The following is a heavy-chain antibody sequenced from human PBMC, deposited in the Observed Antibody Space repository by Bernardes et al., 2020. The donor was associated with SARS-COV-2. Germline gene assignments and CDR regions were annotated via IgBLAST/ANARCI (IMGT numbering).Heavy chain of an antibody. CDR3: IRGSPPGLGGYFDP. J-gene: IGHJ5*02. D-gene: IGHD5-18*01. V-gene: IGHV3-74*01. Sequence: GGTLRLSCAASGFTFSTSWLHWVRQGPGKGLVWVSRINPDGTTTGYADSVKGRFTISRDNAKNTLYLQMNSLRDEDNALYYCIRGSPPGLGGYFDPWGQGTLVTVSS. CDR1: GFTFSTSW. CDR2: INPDGTTT.